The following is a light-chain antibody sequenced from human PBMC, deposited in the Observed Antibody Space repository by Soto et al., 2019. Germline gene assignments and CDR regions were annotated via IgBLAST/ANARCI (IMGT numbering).Light chain of an antibody. V-gene: IGKV3-20*01. CDR1: QSVSSSY. CDR2: GAS. CDR3: QKYGSSPRT. J-gene: IGKJ1*01. Sequence: EIVLTQSPGTLSLSPGERATLSCRASQSVSSSYLAWYQQKPGQATRLLIYGASSRATGIPDRFSGSGSGTDFTLNISRLEPEDFEVYYCQKYGSSPRTFGQETKVEIK.